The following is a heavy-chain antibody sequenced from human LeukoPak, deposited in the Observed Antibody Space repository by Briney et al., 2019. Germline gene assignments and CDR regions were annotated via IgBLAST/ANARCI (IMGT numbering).Heavy chain of an antibody. V-gene: IGHV3-23*01. CDR2: ISGSGGST. CDR1: GFTFSSYS. Sequence: PGGSLRLSCAASGFTFSSYSMNWVRQAPGKGLEWVSAISGSGGSTYYADSVKGRFTISRDNSKNTLYLQMNSLRAEDTAVYYCAKEYSSGWYYYMDVWGKGTTVTVSS. D-gene: IGHD6-19*01. CDR3: AKEYSSGWYYYMDV. J-gene: IGHJ6*03.